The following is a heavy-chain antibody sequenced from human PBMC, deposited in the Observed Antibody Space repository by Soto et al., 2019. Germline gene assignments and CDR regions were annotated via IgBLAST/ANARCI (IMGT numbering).Heavy chain of an antibody. CDR3: ARGREWELRYFDY. Sequence: PGGSLRLSCAASGFTFSSYAMHWVRQAPGKGLEWVAVISYDGSNKYYADSVKGRFTISRDNSKNTLYLQMNSLRAEDTAVYYCARGREWELRYFDYWGQGTLVTVSS. J-gene: IGHJ4*02. V-gene: IGHV3-30-3*01. CDR1: GFTFSSYA. D-gene: IGHD1-26*01. CDR2: ISYDGSNK.